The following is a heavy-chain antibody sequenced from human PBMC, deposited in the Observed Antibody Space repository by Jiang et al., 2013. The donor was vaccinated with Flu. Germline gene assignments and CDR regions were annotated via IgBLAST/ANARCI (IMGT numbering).Heavy chain of an antibody. D-gene: IGHD3-22*01. Sequence: VKPTQTLTLTCTFSGFSLSTSGMCVSWIRQPPGKALEWLALIDWDDDKYYSTSLKTRLTISKDTSKNQVVLTMTNMDPVDTATYYCARSYDSSGYYYLSLDYWGQGTLVTVSS. V-gene: IGHV2-70*01. CDR3: ARSYDSSGYYYLSLDY. CDR1: GFSLSTSGMC. J-gene: IGHJ4*02. CDR2: IDWDDDK.